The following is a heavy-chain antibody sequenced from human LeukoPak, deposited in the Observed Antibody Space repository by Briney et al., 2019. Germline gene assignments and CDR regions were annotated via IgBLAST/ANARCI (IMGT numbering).Heavy chain of an antibody. J-gene: IGHJ4*02. D-gene: IGHD1-26*01. V-gene: IGHV3-30*18. CDR1: GFAFSSYA. Sequence: GGSLRLSCAASGFAFSSYAMHWVRQAPGKGLEWVAVISYDGSNKYYADSVKGRFTISRDNSKNTLYLQMNSLRAEDTAVYYCAKGPRPWYSGSYFYYFDYWGRGTLVTVSS. CDR2: ISYDGSNK. CDR3: AKGPRPWYSGSYFYYFDY.